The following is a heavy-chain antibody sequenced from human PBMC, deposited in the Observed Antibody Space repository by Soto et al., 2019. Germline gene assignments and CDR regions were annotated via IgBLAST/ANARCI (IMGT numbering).Heavy chain of an antibody. CDR1: GGSISSYY. V-gene: IGHV4-59*01. J-gene: IGHJ5*02. CDR3: ARGGRRQLLNLFDP. CDR2: IYYIGIT. D-gene: IGHD2-2*01. Sequence: PSETLSLTCTVSGGSISSYYWSWIRQPPGKGLEWIGYIYYIGITNYNPSLKSRVTISVDTSKNQFSLKLSSVTAADTAVYYCARGGRRQLLNLFDPCGHGALVTVSS.